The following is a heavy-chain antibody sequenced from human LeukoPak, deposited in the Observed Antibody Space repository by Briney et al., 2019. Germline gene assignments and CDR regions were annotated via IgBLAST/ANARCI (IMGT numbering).Heavy chain of an antibody. CDR3: ARDPGYCSSTSCSPPLDY. D-gene: IGHD2-2*01. CDR1: GYTFTSYG. V-gene: IGHV1-18*01. J-gene: IGHJ4*02. CDR2: ISAYNGNT. Sequence: ASVKVSCKASGYTFTSYGISWVRQAPGQGLEWMGWISAYNGNTNYAQKLQGRVTMTTDTSTSTAYMELRSLRSDDTAVYYCARDPGYCSSTSCSPPLDYWGQGTLVTVSS.